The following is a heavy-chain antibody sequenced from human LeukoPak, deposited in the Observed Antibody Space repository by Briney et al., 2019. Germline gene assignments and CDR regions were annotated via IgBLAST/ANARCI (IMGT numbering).Heavy chain of an antibody. V-gene: IGHV3-74*01. CDR1: GNYW. CDR3: VSFYETY. J-gene: IGHJ4*02. D-gene: IGHD2/OR15-2a*01. Sequence: GGSLRLSCVASGNYWMHWVRQAPGKGLVWVSHINSDGSWTSYADSVKGRFTISKDNAKNTVYLQMNSLRAEDTAVYYCVSFYETYWGRGTLVTVSS. CDR2: INSDGSWT.